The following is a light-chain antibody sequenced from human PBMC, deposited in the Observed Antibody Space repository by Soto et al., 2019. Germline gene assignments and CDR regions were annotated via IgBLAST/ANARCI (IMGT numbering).Light chain of an antibody. J-gene: IGKJ1*01. CDR2: DAS. CDR1: QSIGLA. CDR3: QQRTDRPPWT. Sequence: EIVLTQSPATLSLSPGERVTLSCRASQSIGLAIAWYQHKPGQAPRLLISDASQRATGIPARFRGSGSGTAFTLSISSLEPEDFAVYYCQQRTDRPPWTFGQGTKVESK. V-gene: IGKV3-11*01.